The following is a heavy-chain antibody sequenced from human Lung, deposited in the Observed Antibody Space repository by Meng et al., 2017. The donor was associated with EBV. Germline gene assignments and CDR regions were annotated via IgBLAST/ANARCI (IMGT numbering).Heavy chain of an antibody. J-gene: IGHJ4*02. CDR2: INHSGST. CDR1: GGSIRFGDYY. Sequence: QGARQAPDPGRLRPSQNPTLSCMVSGGSIRFGDYYWSCIRQPAGNGLEWIGEINHSGSTNYNPSLKSRVTISVDTSKNQFSLKLSSVTAADTAVYYCARVGGSIAAAPDYWGQGTLVTVFS. D-gene: IGHD6-13*01. V-gene: IGHV4-30-4*08. CDR3: ARVGGSIAAAPDY.